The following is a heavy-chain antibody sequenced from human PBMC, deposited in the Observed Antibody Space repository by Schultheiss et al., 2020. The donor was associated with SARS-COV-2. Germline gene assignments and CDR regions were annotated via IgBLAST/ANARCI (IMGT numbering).Heavy chain of an antibody. CDR2: IYYSGST. CDR3: ARATVTTRLRLFDY. Sequence: SETLSLTCTVSGGSISSGDYYWSWIRQPPGKGLEWIGYIYYSGSTNYNPSHKSRVTISVDTSKNQFSLKLSSVTAADTAVYYCARATVTTRLRLFDYWGQGTRVTVSS. V-gene: IGHV4-61*08. J-gene: IGHJ4*02. CDR1: GGSISSGDYY. D-gene: IGHD4-17*01.